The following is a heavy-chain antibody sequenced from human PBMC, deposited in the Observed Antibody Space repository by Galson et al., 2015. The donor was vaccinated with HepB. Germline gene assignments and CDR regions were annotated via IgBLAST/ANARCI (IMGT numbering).Heavy chain of an antibody. CDR2: IKQDGSEK. D-gene: IGHD5-18*01. CDR3: ARAGGYSYGDTFDFDY. J-gene: IGHJ4*02. V-gene: IGHV3-7*01. Sequence: SLRLSCAASGFTFSSYWMSWVRQAPGKGLEWVANIKQDGSEKYYVDSVKGRFTISRENAKNSLYLQMNSLRAGDTAVYYCARAGGYSYGDTFDFDYWGQGTLVTVSS. CDR1: GFTFSSYW.